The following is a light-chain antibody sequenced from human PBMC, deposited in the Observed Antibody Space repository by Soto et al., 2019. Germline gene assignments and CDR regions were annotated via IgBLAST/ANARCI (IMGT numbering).Light chain of an antibody. V-gene: IGKV3-15*01. CDR3: QQYNNWPPSIT. CDR1: QSVSSN. Sequence: DIVMTQSPATLSVSPGDRATLSCRASQSVSSNLAWYQQKPGQAPRLLIFGASTRATGIPARFSGSGSGTEFTLTISSLQSEDFAVYYCQQYNNWPPSITFGQGTRLEIK. J-gene: IGKJ5*01. CDR2: GAS.